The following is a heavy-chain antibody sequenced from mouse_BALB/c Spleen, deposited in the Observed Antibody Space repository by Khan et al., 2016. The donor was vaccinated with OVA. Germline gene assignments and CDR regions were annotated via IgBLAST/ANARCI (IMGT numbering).Heavy chain of an antibody. J-gene: IGHJ3*01. CDR2: IHYSGST. Sequence: DVQLQESGPDLVKPSQSLSLTCTVTGYSITSDYNWHWIRQFPGNKLEWMGYIHYSGSTNYNPSLKSRISFTRDTSKNQFFLQVNSVTTEDTATYYCARDDYAWFAYWGQGTLVTVSA. CDR1: GYSITSDYN. CDR3: ARDDYAWFAY. D-gene: IGHD2-4*01. V-gene: IGHV3-1*02.